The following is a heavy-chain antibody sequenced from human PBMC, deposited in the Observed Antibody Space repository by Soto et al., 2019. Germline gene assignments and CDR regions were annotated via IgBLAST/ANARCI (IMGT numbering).Heavy chain of an antibody. CDR3: AKDTDTNYVNYFDL. D-gene: IGHD3-16*01. CDR1: GFSFKDYY. V-gene: IGHV3-11*01. Sequence: GGSLRLSCAASGFSFKDYYMNWMRQTPEKGLEWISTITGSGGNAYKLACVKGRVTSSRCNDPNSLCLQMSGQRSEDTSLYYCAKDTDTNYVNYFDLWCQETLVTVSS. CDR2: ITGSGGNA. J-gene: IGHJ5*02.